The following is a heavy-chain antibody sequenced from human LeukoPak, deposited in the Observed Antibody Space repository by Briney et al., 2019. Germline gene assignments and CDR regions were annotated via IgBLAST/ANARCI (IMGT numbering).Heavy chain of an antibody. CDR2: IYYSGST. V-gene: IGHV4-30-4*07. J-gene: IGHJ4*02. D-gene: IGHD3-10*02. CDR3: ARVPISGPYTMSIDY. Sequence: KPSETLSLTCAVSGGSISSGVYSWNWIRQPPGKGLEWIGHIYYSGSTYYNPSLKSRVTISVDTSKNQFYLKLSSVTAADTAVYYCARVPISGPYTMSIDYWGQGTLVTVSS. CDR1: GGSISSGVYS.